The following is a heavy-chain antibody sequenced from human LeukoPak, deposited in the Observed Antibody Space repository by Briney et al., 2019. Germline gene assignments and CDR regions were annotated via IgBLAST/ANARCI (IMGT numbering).Heavy chain of an antibody. Sequence: GGSLRLSCAASGFTFSSYWMHWVRQAPGKGLVWVSRINSDGSSTSYADSVKGRFTISRDNAKNTLYLQMNSLRAEDTAVYYCARPYCSSTDCPTFDDWGQGTLVTVSS. CDR1: GFTFSSYW. D-gene: IGHD2-2*01. CDR3: ARPYCSSTDCPTFDD. V-gene: IGHV3-74*01. J-gene: IGHJ4*02. CDR2: INSDGSST.